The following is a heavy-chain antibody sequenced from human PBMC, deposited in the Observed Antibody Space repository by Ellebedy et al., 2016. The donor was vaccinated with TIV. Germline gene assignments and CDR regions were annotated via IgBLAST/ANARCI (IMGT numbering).Heavy chain of an antibody. Sequence: MPSETLSLTCTVPGGSVSSGDYYWNWIRPPPGKGLAWIAYVYSSGRTTYNPSLESRVTISVDTSKNQGSLKLTSVTAADPAVYYCAREGTDGYNYFDYWGRGTLVTVSS. J-gene: IGHJ4*02. CDR3: AREGTDGYNYFDY. V-gene: IGHV4-61*08. D-gene: IGHD5-24*01. CDR1: GGSVSSGDYY. CDR2: VYSSGRT.